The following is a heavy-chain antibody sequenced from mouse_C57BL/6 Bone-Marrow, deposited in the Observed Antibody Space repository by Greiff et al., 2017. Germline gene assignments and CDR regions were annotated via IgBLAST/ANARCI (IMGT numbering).Heavy chain of an antibody. J-gene: IGHJ3*01. CDR2: IWSGGST. D-gene: IGHD3-2*02. Sequence: VQLQQSGPGLVQPSQSLSITCTVSGFSLTSYGVHWVRQSPGKGLAWLGVIWSGGSTDYKAAFISRLSISKDNSKRQVFFKMNSLQADDTAIYYCARGGEAQARGFAYWGQGTLVTVSA. CDR1: GFSLTSYG. V-gene: IGHV2-2*01. CDR3: ARGGEAQARGFAY.